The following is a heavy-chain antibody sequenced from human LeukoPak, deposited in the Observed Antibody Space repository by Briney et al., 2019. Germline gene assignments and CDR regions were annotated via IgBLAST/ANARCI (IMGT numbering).Heavy chain of an antibody. Sequence: ASVKVSCKASGYTFTSYYMHWVRQAPGQGLEWMGIINPSGGSTSYAQKFQGRVTTTRDTSTSTVYMELSSLRSEDTAVYYCARDGIQPGFDPWGQGTLVTVSS. CDR2: INPSGGST. D-gene: IGHD5-18*01. J-gene: IGHJ5*02. CDR1: GYTFTSYY. CDR3: ARDGIQPGFDP. V-gene: IGHV1-46*01.